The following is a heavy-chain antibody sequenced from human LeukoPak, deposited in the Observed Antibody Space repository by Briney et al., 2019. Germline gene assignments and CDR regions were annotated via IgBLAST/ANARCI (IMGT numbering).Heavy chain of an antibody. CDR3: ARGGPQGWLQPGEGYFDY. CDR1: GGSISSGGYY. D-gene: IGHD5-24*01. CDR2: IYYSGST. J-gene: IGHJ4*02. Sequence: SQTLSLTCTVSGGSISSGGYYWSWIRQHPGKGLEWIGYIYYSGSTYYNPSLKSRVTISVDTSKNQFSLKLSSVTAADTAVYYCARGGPQGWLQPGEGYFDYWGQGTLVTVSS. V-gene: IGHV4-31*03.